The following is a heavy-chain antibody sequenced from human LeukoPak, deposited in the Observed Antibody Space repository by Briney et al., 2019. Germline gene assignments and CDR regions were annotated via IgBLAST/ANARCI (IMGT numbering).Heavy chain of an antibody. CDR1: GFTFSSYS. V-gene: IGHV3-21*01. CDR2: VSSSSSYI. Sequence: GESLRLSCAASGFTFSSYSMNWVRQAPGKGLEWVSSVSSSSSYIYYADSVKGRFTISSDNAKNSLYLQMNSLRADATAVYYCARESFITGMPFDCWGEGTLVTVSS. D-gene: IGHD1-20*01. J-gene: IGHJ4*02. CDR3: ARESFITGMPFDC.